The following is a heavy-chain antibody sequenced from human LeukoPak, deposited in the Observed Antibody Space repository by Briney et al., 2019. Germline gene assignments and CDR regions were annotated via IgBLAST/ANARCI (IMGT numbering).Heavy chain of an antibody. V-gene: IGHV1-69*04. CDR1: GYTFTSYD. Sequence: GASVKVSCKASGYTFTSYDINWVRQATGQGLEWMGRIIPILGIANYAQKFQGRVTITADKSTSTAYMELSSLRSEDTAVYYCARVRFGELSPYDYWGQGTLVTVSS. CDR2: IIPILGIA. CDR3: ARVRFGELSPYDY. J-gene: IGHJ4*02. D-gene: IGHD3-10*01.